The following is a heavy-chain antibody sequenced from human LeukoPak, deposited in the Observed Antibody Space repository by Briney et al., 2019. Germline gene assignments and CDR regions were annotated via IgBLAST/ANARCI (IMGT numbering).Heavy chain of an antibody. CDR1: GFTFSSYE. J-gene: IGHJ5*02. Sequence: GGSLRLSCAASGFTFSSYEMNWVRQAPGKGLEWVSYISSSGSTIYYADSVKGRFTISRDNAKKSLYLQMNSLRAEDTAVYYCARDGTAVDEDMDNWFDPWGQGTLVTVSS. CDR3: ARDGTAVDEDMDNWFDP. CDR2: ISSSGSTI. D-gene: IGHD6-19*01. V-gene: IGHV3-48*03.